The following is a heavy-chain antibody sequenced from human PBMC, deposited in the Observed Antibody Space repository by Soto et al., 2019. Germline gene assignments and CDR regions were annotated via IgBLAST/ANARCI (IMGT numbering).Heavy chain of an antibody. Sequence: GASVKVSCKASGYTFTSYYMHWVRQAPGQGLEWMGIINPSGDSTSYAQKFQGRVTMTRDTSTSTVYMELSSLRSEDTAVYYCARTSQMYYDFWSGYWDCDYWGQGTLVTVSS. V-gene: IGHV1-46*01. CDR2: INPSGDST. CDR3: ARTSQMYYDFWSGYWDCDY. J-gene: IGHJ4*02. CDR1: GYTFTSYY. D-gene: IGHD3-3*01.